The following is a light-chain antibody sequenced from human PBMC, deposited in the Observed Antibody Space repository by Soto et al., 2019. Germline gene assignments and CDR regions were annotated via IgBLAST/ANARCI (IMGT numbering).Light chain of an antibody. CDR1: SSDVGGSNY. Sequence: QSALTQPASVSGSPGQSITISCTGTSSDVGGSNYVSWYQQHPGKAPKLIIFDVSHRPSGFSNRFSGFKSGNTASLTISGLQAEDEADYYCSSYTSSSTYVLGTGTKLTVL. J-gene: IGLJ1*01. CDR3: SSYTSSSTYV. CDR2: DVS. V-gene: IGLV2-14*03.